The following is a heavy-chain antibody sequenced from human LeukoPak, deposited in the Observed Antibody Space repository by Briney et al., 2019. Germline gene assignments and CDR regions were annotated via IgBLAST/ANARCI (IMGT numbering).Heavy chain of an antibody. CDR3: TRSGYRHPYHFES. J-gene: IGHJ4*02. Sequence: GGTLRLSCAASGFTFSSYGMSWVRQAPGKGLEWVSAISGSGGSTYYADSVKGRFTISRDNSKNTLYLQMNSLRADDTAIYYCTRSGYRHPYHFESWGQGTLVIVSS. V-gene: IGHV3-23*01. D-gene: IGHD3-22*01. CDR1: GFTFSSYG. CDR2: ISGSGGST.